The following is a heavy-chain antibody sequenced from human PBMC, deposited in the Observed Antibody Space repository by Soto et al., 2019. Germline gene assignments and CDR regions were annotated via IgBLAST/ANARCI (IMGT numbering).Heavy chain of an antibody. J-gene: IGHJ4*02. CDR2: IYRGGST. V-gene: IGHV3-66*01. D-gene: IGHD5-12*01. CDR1: GFTVSNNY. CDR3: ARARFGGLAAIFADC. Sequence: GGSLRLSCAASGFTVSNNYMTWVRQATGKGLEWVSVIYRGGSTYYADSVRGRFTISRDNSKNTLYLQMSSLRAEDTAVYYCARARFGGLAAIFADCWGQGTLVTVSS.